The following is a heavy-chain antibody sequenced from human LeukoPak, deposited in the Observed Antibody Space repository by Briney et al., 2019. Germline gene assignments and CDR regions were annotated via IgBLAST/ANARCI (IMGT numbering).Heavy chain of an antibody. V-gene: IGHV3-23*01. CDR2: ISGSGGST. Sequence: GGSLRLSCAASGFTFSSYAMSWVRQAPGKGPEWVSAISGSGGSTYYADSVKGRFTISRDNSKNTLYLQMNSLRAEDTAVYYCAKDKSVRGVITTIDYWGQGTLVTVSS. J-gene: IGHJ4*02. CDR3: AKDKSVRGVITTIDY. CDR1: GFTFSSYA. D-gene: IGHD3-22*01.